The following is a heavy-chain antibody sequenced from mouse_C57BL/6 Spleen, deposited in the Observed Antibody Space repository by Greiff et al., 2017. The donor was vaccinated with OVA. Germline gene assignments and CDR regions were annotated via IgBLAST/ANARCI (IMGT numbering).Heavy chain of an antibody. CDR1: GYTFTSYD. CDR3: ARVYGSSLHWYFDV. Sequence: VQLQQSGPELVKPGASVKLSCKASGYTFTSYDINWVKQRPGQGLEWIGWIYPRDGSTKYNEKFKGKATFTVDTSSSTAYMELHSLTSEDSAVYFCARVYGSSLHWYFDVWGTGTTVTVSS. J-gene: IGHJ1*03. D-gene: IGHD1-1*01. V-gene: IGHV1-85*01. CDR2: IYPRDGST.